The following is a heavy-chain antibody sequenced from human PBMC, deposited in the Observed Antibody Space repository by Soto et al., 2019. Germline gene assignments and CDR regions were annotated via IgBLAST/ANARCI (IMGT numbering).Heavy chain of an antibody. CDR3: ARGRYYDSSGYYYGAFDI. Sequence: SQTLSLTCAISGDSVSSNSAAWNWIRQSPSRGLEWLGRTYYRSKWYNDYAVSVKSRITINPDTSKNQFSLQLNSVTPEDTAVYYCARGRYYDSSGYYYGAFDIWGQGTMVTVSS. V-gene: IGHV6-1*01. J-gene: IGHJ3*02. CDR1: GDSVSSNSAA. D-gene: IGHD3-22*01. CDR2: TYYRSKWYN.